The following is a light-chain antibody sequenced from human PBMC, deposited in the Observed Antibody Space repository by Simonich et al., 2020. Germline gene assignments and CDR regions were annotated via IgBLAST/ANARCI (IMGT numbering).Light chain of an antibody. J-gene: IGKJ4*01. CDR2: GAS. CDR3: QQYNNWPPLT. Sequence: EIVMTQSPATLSVSPVERATLSCRANQSVSSNVAWYQQKPRQAPMLLIYGASTRATGIPARFSGSGSGTEFTLTISSMQSEDFAVYYCQQYNNWPPLTFGGGTKVEIK. V-gene: IGKV3-15*01. CDR1: QSVSSN.